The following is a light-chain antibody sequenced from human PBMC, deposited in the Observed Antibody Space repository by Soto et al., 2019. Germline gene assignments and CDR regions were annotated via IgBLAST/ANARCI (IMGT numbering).Light chain of an antibody. CDR3: HQYNNWYT. J-gene: IGKJ2*01. CDR2: GAS. V-gene: IGKV3-15*01. Sequence: EIVMTQSPATLSVSPGERATLSCRASQSVSSNLAWYQQKPGQAPRLLIYGASTRATGIPARFSGSGSGTEFTLIISSLQFEDFAVYYCHQYNNWYTFGQGTKLEIK. CDR1: QSVSSN.